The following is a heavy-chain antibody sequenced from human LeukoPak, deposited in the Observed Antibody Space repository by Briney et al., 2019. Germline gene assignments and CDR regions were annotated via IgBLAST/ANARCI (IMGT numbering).Heavy chain of an antibody. CDR2: ISSSGSTI. V-gene: IGHV3-48*03. CDR1: GFTFSGYE. J-gene: IGHJ6*02. CDR3: ARGGGYCSGGSCYGYCYYDMDV. Sequence: GGSLRLSCAASGFTFSGYEMNWVRQAPGKGLEWVSYISSSGSTIYYADSVKGRFTISRDNAKNSLYLQMNSLRAEDTAVYYCARGGGYCSGGSCYGYCYYDMDVWGQGTTVTVSS. D-gene: IGHD2-15*01.